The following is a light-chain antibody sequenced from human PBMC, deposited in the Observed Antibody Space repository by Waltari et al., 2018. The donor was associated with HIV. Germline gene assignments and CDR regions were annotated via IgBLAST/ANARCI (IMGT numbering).Light chain of an antibody. CDR3: QQRYNWLDT. CDR1: QSVSSY. V-gene: IGKV3-11*01. Sequence: EIVLTQSPATLSLSTGERDTLSCRASQSVSSYLAWYQQKPGQAPRLLIYDASNRATGIPARFSGSGSGTDFTLTISSLEPEDFAVYYCQQRYNWLDTFGQGTKLEIK. J-gene: IGKJ2*01. CDR2: DAS.